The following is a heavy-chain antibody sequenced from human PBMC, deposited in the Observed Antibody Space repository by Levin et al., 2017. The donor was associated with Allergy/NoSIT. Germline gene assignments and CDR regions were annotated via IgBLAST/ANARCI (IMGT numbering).Heavy chain of an antibody. Sequence: ASVKVSCTVSGYSLSELAIHWVRQAPGKGLEWMGGFDPEDSEIIYAQKFEGRVTMTEGTTIGTAYLELSSLTSEDTAVYYCAAERWSDGKHGPLDYWGQGTLVTVSS. V-gene: IGHV1-24*01. CDR3: AAERWSDGKHGPLDY. CDR1: GYSLSELA. D-gene: IGHD4-23*01. CDR2: FDPEDSEI. J-gene: IGHJ4*02.